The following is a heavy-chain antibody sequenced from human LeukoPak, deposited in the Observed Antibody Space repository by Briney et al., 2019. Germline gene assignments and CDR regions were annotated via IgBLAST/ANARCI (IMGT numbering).Heavy chain of an antibody. CDR3: ARRAHSSSWYYFDY. CDR2: INAGNGNT. CDR1: GYTFTSYA. D-gene: IGHD6-13*01. Sequence: ASVKVSCKASGYTFTSYAMHWVRQAPGQRLEWMGWINAGNGNTKYSQKFQGRVTITGDTSASTAYMELSSLRSEDTAVYYCARRAHSSSWYYFDYWGQGTLVTVSS. J-gene: IGHJ4*02. V-gene: IGHV1-3*01.